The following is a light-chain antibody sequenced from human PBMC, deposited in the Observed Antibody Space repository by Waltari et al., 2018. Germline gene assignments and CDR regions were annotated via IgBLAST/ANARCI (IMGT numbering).Light chain of an antibody. CDR1: QSLLHSNGNTY. V-gene: IGKV2-40*01. J-gene: IGKJ4*01. CDR3: LQSIAFPLT. Sequence: DIMMTQTPLSLPITPGEPASISCRSSQSLLHSNGNTYLHWYPQKPGQSPQLLIYGGSNRASGVPDRFSGSGSGTDFILKISKVEAEDVGVYYCLQSIAFPLTFGGGTKVEIK. CDR2: GGS.